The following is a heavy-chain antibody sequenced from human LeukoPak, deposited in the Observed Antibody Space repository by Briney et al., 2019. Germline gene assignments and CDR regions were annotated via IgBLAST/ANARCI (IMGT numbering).Heavy chain of an antibody. CDR3: EGGSWSYFDP. J-gene: IGHJ4*02. CDR2: IYYTGTT. D-gene: IGHD3-3*01. V-gene: IGHV4-59*08. Sequence: WEPLTLTCTVSGFPLSSYYWSWLRQPPGKGLEWFGYIYYTGTTTYNPPLKSQLTISVDTSKNQSSLNLSSETSADTSVSYSEGGSWSYFDPWGQGALVTVSS. CDR1: GFPLSSYY.